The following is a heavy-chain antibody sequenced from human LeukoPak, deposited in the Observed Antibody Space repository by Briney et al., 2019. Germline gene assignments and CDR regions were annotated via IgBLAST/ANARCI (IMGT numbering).Heavy chain of an antibody. CDR3: ARELWFANAPGSWLDP. Sequence: SQTLSLTCVVSGDSISSGAYSWSWIRQPPGKGLEWIGYIFHSGSTFYNPSLKSRVTISVDNSNNQFSLRLSSVTAAHTAVYYCARELWFANAPGSWLDPWGQGTLVTVSS. CDR1: GDSISSGAYS. CDR2: IFHSGST. D-gene: IGHD3-10*01. J-gene: IGHJ5*02. V-gene: IGHV4-30-2*01.